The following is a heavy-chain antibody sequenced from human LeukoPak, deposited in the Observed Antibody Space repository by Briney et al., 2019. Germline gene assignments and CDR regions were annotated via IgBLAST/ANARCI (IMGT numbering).Heavy chain of an antibody. V-gene: IGHV5-51*01. J-gene: IGHJ4*02. CDR1: GYSFTNYW. Sequence: GESLKISCKDSGYSFTNYWIGWVRQMPGKGLEWMGIIYPGDSDTTYSPSFQGQVTISADKSISTAYLQWTSLKASDTAVYYCARRGYYDSSERPADHWGQGTLVTVSS. CDR2: IYPGDSDT. CDR3: ARRGYYDSSERPADH. D-gene: IGHD3-22*01.